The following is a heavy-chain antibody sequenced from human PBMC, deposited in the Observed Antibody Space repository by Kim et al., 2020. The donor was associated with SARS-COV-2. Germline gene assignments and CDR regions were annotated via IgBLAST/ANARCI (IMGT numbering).Heavy chain of an antibody. D-gene: IGHD6-19*01. Sequence: TAYPASVKGRFTISRDDSKSIAYLQTDSLKTEHTAVYYCTRVGEQWLVDYWGQGTLVTVSS. J-gene: IGHJ4*02. CDR3: TRVGEQWLVDY. V-gene: IGHV3-49*02. CDR2: T.